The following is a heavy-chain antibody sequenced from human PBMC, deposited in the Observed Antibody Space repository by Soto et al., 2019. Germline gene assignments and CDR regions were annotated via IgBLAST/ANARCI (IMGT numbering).Heavy chain of an antibody. D-gene: IGHD2-21*01. CDR1: GGSISSYY. V-gene: IGHV4-59*01. CDR3: TRDRSYGPVHIGYYYYGMDV. J-gene: IGHJ6*04. Sequence: SETLSLTCTVSGGSISSYYWSWILQPPGKELERIGYIYYSGSTNYNPSLKSRVTIPVDTSKNKFSLELSFVIAMEAAVYYFTRDRSYGPVHIGYYYYGMDVCGKGTMVTVSS. CDR2: IYYSGST.